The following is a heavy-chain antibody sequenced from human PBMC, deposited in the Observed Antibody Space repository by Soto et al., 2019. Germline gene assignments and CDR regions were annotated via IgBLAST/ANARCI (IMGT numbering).Heavy chain of an antibody. CDR2: ISWNSGNI. CDR1: GFIFEDYA. J-gene: IGHJ4*02. Sequence: EVHLVESGGGLVQPGRSLRLSCAASGFIFEDYAMHWVRQVPGKGLEWVSSISWNSGNIVYADSVEGRFTVSRDSANNPRYLQMTSLRTEDTALYYCAKGAVTSIFGYFDFCGQGTLVTVSS. CDR3: AKGAVTSIFGYFDF. V-gene: IGHV3-9*01. D-gene: IGHD3-3*01.